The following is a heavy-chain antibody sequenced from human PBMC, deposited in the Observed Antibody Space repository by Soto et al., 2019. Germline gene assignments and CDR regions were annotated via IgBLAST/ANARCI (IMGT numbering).Heavy chain of an antibody. V-gene: IGHV3-7*01. CDR3: ARESYDSSGYYPYYYYYGMDV. CDR2: IKQDGSEK. D-gene: IGHD3-22*01. J-gene: IGHJ6*02. Sequence: EVQLVESGGGLVQPGGSLRLSCAASGFTFSSYWMSWVRQAPGKGLEWVANIKQDGSEKYYVDSVKGRFTISRDNAKNALYLQMNSLRAEDTAVYYCARESYDSSGYYPYYYYYGMDVWGQGTTVTVSS. CDR1: GFTFSSYW.